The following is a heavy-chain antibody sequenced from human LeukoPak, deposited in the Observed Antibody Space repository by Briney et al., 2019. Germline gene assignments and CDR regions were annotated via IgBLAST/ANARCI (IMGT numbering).Heavy chain of an antibody. Sequence: SGPTLVKPTQTLTLTCTFSGFSLTTSGVGVGWIRQPPGKALEWLALIYWDNNKLYSPSLRSRLTIAKDTSKNQVVLTMTCMHPVDTATYSCAHYGDYRFLYYFDYWGQGTLVTVSS. CDR1: GFSLTTSGVG. CDR2: IYWDNNK. D-gene: IGHD4-17*01. CDR3: AHYGDYRFLYYFDY. V-gene: IGHV2-5*02. J-gene: IGHJ4*02.